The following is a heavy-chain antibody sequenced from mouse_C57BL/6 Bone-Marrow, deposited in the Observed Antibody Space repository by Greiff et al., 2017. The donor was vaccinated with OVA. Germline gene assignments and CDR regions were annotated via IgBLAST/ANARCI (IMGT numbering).Heavy chain of an antibody. CDR2: INPGSGGT. V-gene: IGHV1-54*01. J-gene: IGHJ2*01. Sequence: VQLQESGAELVRPGTSVKVSCKASGYAFTNYLIEWVKQRPGQGLEWIGVINPGSGGTNYNEKFKGKATLTADKSSSTAYMQLSSLTSEDSAVYFCARLIHYYGSSYDYFDYWGQGTTLTVSS. D-gene: IGHD1-1*01. CDR3: ARLIHYYGSSYDYFDY. CDR1: GYAFTNYL.